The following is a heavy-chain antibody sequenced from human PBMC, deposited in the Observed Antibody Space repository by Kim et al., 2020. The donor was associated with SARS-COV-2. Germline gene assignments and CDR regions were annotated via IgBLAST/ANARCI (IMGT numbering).Heavy chain of an antibody. J-gene: IGHJ2*01. CDR3: ARTTDSWYFDL. Sequence: RTTDADSGKGRFTISRDNAKNTLYLQMNSLRAEDTAVYYCARTTDSWYFDLWGRGTLVTVSS. CDR2: RT. V-gene: IGHV3-74*01.